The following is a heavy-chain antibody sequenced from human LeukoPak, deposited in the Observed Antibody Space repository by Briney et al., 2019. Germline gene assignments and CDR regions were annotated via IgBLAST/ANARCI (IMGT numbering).Heavy chain of an antibody. J-gene: IGHJ3*02. CDR3: ARGVRFLEWLFFNDAFDI. V-gene: IGHV4-30-4*01. D-gene: IGHD3-3*01. CDR2: INHSGST. Sequence: SQTLSLTCTVSGGSISSGDYYWSWIRQPPGKGVEWIGEINHSGSTNYNPSLKSRVTISVDTSKNQFSLKLSSVTAADTAVYYCARGVRFLEWLFFNDAFDIWGQGTMVTVSS. CDR1: GGSISSGDYY.